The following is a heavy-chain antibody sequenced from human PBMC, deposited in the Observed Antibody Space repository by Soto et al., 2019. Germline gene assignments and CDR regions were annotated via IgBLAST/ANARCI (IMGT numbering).Heavy chain of an antibody. CDR2: IGGDGGGT. V-gene: IGHV3-23*01. CDR3: AKGRLATATVAFGV. D-gene: IGHD6-13*01. Sequence: EVQLLESGGDLVQPGGSLRLSCAASGFTFSDYAMTWVRQAPGKGLEWVSVIGGDGGGTYYADSVKGRFTMSRDNSKNTLYLQMNSLRVEDTAIYYCAKGRLATATVAFGVWGQGTRVTVSS. J-gene: IGHJ3*01. CDR1: GFTFSDYA.